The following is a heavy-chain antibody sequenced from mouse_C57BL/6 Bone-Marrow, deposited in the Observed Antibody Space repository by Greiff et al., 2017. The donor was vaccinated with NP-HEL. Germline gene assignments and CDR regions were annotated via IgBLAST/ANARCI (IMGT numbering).Heavy chain of an antibody. J-gene: IGHJ1*03. V-gene: IGHV5-6*01. D-gene: IGHD1-1*01. CDR1: GFTFSSYG. CDR3: ARNGYYGSSYEGDWYFDV. CDR2: ISSGGSYT. Sequence: EVKLVESGGDLVKPGGSLKLSCAASGFTFSSYGMSWVRQTPDKRLEWVATISSGGSYTYYPDSVKGRFPISRDNAKNTLYLQMSSLKSEDTAMYYCARNGYYGSSYEGDWYFDVWGTGTTVTVSS.